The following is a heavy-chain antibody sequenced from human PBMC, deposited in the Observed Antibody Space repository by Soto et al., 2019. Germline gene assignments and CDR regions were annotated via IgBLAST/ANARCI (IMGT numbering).Heavy chain of an antibody. D-gene: IGHD3-9*01. CDR3: ARDILTRFQWGIATPQNSYYGMEV. J-gene: IGHJ6*02. CDR1: GYTFISYA. Sequence: QVQLVQSGPEVKEPGASVKVSCKTSGYTFISYAISWVRQAPGQGLEWLGRIRPYAGNTDFGQNFQGRVFMTRDTSTKTAYMWLMRLRHDDTAVYYSARDILTRFQWGIATPQNSYYGMEVWGQGTTVTVPS. CDR2: IRPYAGNT. V-gene: IGHV1-18*01.